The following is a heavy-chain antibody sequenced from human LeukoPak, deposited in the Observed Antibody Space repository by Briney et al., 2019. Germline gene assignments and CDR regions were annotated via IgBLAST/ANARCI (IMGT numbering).Heavy chain of an antibody. CDR2: INSDGSTT. CDR1: GFSFSSYW. V-gene: IGHV3-74*01. D-gene: IGHD1-26*01. CDR3: ARRSSGSPPYYFDS. Sequence: GGSLRLSCAASGFSFSSYWMHWVRQAPGEGLVWVARINSDGSTTNYADYVKGRFTISRDNAKNTLYLQMNSLRAEDTAVYYCARRSSGSPPYYFDSWGQGTLVTVSS. J-gene: IGHJ4*02.